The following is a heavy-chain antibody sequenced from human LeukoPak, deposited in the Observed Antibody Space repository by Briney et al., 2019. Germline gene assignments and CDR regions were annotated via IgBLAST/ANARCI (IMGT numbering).Heavy chain of an antibody. CDR2: IYHSGST. Sequence: SETLSLTCTVSGGSISSYYWSWIRQPPGEGLEWIGYIYHSGSTYYNPSLKSRVTISVDRSKNQFSLKLSSVTAADTAVYYCAKQGRLYDSGFDPWGQGTLVTVSS. J-gene: IGHJ5*02. D-gene: IGHD4-23*01. CDR3: AKQGRLYDSGFDP. V-gene: IGHV4-59*08. CDR1: GGSISSYY.